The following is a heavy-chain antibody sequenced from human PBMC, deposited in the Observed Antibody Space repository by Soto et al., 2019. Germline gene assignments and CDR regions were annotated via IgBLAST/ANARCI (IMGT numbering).Heavy chain of an antibody. CDR2: IYWDDDK. Sequence: SGPTLVNPTQTLTLTCTFSGFSLSTSGVGVGWIRQPPGKALEWLAPIYWDDDKRYSPSLKSRLTITKDTSKNQVVLTMTNMDPVDTATDYCGHRHPDSLTYYDFWSGYYRWYYFDYWGQGTLVTVSS. CDR1: GFSLSTSGVG. V-gene: IGHV2-5*02. D-gene: IGHD3-3*01. J-gene: IGHJ4*02. CDR3: GHRHPDSLTYYDFWSGYYRWYYFDY.